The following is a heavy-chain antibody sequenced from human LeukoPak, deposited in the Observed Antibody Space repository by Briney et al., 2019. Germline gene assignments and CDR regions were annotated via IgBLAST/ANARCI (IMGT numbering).Heavy chain of an antibody. CDR3: VRRGDASSGWGDHDF. CDR1: GFAFNRNA. D-gene: IGHD6-19*01. V-gene: IGHV3-23*01. J-gene: IGHJ4*02. Sequence: GGSLRLSCAASGFAFNRNAISWVRQAPGKGLEWVSTIGGSGDKTFYADSVKGRFTISRDNSKNMVHLQMNSLTGEDTALYYCVRRGDASSGWGDHDFWGQGALVTVSS. CDR2: IGGSGDKT.